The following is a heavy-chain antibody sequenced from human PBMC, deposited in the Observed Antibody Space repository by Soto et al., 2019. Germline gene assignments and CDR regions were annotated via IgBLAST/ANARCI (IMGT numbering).Heavy chain of an antibody. J-gene: IGHJ4*02. Sequence: EVQLLESGGGLVQPGGSLRLSCTASGFTFSRHAMPWVRQAPGKGLEWVSGLSDSGGSIYYADSVKGRFTISRDNSMNTLYLQMNTLRAEDTAVYYCAKVSSSWYAGVFDLWGQGTLVTVSS. CDR1: GFTFSRHA. CDR3: AKVSSSWYAGVFDL. D-gene: IGHD6-13*01. V-gene: IGHV3-23*01. CDR2: LSDSGGSI.